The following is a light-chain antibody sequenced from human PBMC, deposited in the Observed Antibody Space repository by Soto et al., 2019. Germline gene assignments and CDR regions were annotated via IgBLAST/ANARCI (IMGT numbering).Light chain of an antibody. CDR1: ETIRSNY. V-gene: IGKV3-20*01. Sequence: EIVLTQSPGTLSSSPGEGVTLSCRASETIRSNYLAWYQKKPGQAPRLLIFGASTRATGIPDKFSGSGSGTDFPRTISSLEPEDFAEYYCQQYGSSPPDTFGPGT. CDR3: QQYGSSPPDT. CDR2: GAS. J-gene: IGKJ3*01.